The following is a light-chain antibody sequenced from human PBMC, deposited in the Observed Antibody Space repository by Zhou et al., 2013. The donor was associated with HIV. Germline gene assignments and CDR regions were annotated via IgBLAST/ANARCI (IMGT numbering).Light chain of an antibody. V-gene: IGKV1-5*03. CDR1: ESVSNY. CDR3: QQYKTYPFT. CDR2: KAS. J-gene: IGKJ3*01. Sequence: DIKMIQSPSTLSASVGDRVTLSCRASESVSNYVAWYQQTPGKAPRVLVYKASTLGTGVSSRFAGSGSGTQFSLTINDLHPDDYATYYCQQYKTYPFTFGPWD.